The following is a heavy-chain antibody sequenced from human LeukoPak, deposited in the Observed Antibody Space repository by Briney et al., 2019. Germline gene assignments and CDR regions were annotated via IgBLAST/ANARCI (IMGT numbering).Heavy chain of an antibody. CDR2: INPNSGGT. CDR1: GYTFTGYY. V-gene: IGHV1-2*02. CDR3: ARGHHYDSSGYYWFDP. D-gene: IGHD3-22*01. Sequence: ASVKVSCKASGYTFTGYYMHWVRQAPGQGVEWMGWINPNSGGTNYAQKFQGRVTMTRDTSISTAYMELSRLRSDDTAVYYCARGHHYDSSGYYWFDPWGQGTLVTVSS. J-gene: IGHJ5*02.